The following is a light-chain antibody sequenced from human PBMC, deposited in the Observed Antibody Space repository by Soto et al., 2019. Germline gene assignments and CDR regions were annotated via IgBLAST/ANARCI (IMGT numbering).Light chain of an antibody. V-gene: IGLV1-44*01. J-gene: IGLJ1*01. Sequence: QSVLPQPPSASGTPGQRVTISCSGSSSNIGSNTVNWYQQLPGTAPKLLIYGNDQRPSGVPDRFSGSKSGTSASLAISGLQSEDEADYYCAAWDDSLTGLVFGTGTKVTVL. CDR3: AAWDDSLTGLV. CDR1: SSNIGSNT. CDR2: GND.